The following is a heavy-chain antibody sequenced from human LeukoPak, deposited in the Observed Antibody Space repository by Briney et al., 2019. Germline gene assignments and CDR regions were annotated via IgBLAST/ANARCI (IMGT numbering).Heavy chain of an antibody. CDR2: MKQDGSEK. Sequence: PGGSLRLSCAASGFTFSSSWMTWVRQAPGKGLEWVANMKQDGSEKYYVDSVKGRFTISRDNAKNSLYLQMNSLRAEDTAVYYCARSLYGPSGYFDYWGRGTLVTVSS. J-gene: IGHJ4*02. D-gene: IGHD2-15*01. V-gene: IGHV3-7*01. CDR1: GFTFSSSW. CDR3: ARSLYGPSGYFDY.